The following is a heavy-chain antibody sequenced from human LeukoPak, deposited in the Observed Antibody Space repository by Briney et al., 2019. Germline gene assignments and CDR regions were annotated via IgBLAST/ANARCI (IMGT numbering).Heavy chain of an antibody. D-gene: IGHD1-1*01. J-gene: IGHJ3*02. CDR3: AKGTTSQTRIDASDI. V-gene: IGHV3-23*01. CDR2: ISGSGGST. Sequence: PGGSLRLSCAASGFTFSSYAMSWVRQAPGKGLGWVSAISGSGGSTYYADSVKGRFTISRDKSKNTLYLQMNSLRAEDTAVYYCAKGTTSQTRIDASDISGEGKMVSVSS. CDR1: GFTFSSYA.